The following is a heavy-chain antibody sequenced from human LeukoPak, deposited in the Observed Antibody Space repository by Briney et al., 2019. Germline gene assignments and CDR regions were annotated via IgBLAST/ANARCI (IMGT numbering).Heavy chain of an antibody. J-gene: IGHJ4*02. CDR1: GFTFSSYA. CDR3: AKRFWSGYYNGPFDY. V-gene: IGHV3-23*01. D-gene: IGHD3-3*01. CDR2: ISGSGGST. Sequence: GGSLRLSCAASGFTFSSYAMSWVRQAPGKGLEWVSAISGSGGSTYYVDSVKGRFTISRDNSKNTLYLQMNSLRAEDTAVYYCAKRFWSGYYNGPFDYWGQGTLVTVSS.